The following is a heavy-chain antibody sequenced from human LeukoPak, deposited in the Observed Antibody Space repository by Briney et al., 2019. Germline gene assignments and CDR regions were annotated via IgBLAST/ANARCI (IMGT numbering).Heavy chain of an antibody. CDR1: GGSISSGGYS. CDR3: ASVSGSYYSDY. J-gene: IGHJ4*02. V-gene: IGHV4-30-4*07. CDR2: IYYSGST. Sequence: PSQTLSLTCAVSGGSISSGGYSWSWIRQPPGKGLEWIGYIYYSGSTYYNPSLKSRVTISVDTSKNQFSLKLSSVTAADTAVYYCASVSGSYYSDYWGQGTLVTVSS. D-gene: IGHD1-26*01.